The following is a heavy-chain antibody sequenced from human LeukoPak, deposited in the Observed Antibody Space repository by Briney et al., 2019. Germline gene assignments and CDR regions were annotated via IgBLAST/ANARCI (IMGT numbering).Heavy chain of an antibody. V-gene: IGHV3-48*03. CDR3: ARSFEGGFDI. J-gene: IGHJ3*02. CDR2: ISSSGSTI. CDR1: GFTFSSYE. D-gene: IGHD1-26*01. Sequence: TGGSLRLSCAASGFTFSSYEMNWVRQAPGKGLEWVSYISSSGSTIYYADSVKGRFTISRDNAKNSLYLQMNSLRAEDTAVYYCARSFEGGFDIWGQGTMVTVSS.